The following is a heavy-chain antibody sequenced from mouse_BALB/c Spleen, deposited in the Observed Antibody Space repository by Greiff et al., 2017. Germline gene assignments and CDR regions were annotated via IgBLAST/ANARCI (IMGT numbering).Heavy chain of an antibody. V-gene: IGHV14-3*02. CDR1: GFNIKDTY. Sequence: VQLQQSGAELVKPGASVKLSCTASGFNIKDTYMHWVKQRPEQGLEWIGRIDPANGNTKYDPKFQGKATITADTSSNTAYLQLSSLTSEDTDVYYCARQVVGEFDYWGQGTTLTVSS. CDR2: IDPANGNT. J-gene: IGHJ2*01. D-gene: IGHD1-1*01. CDR3: ARQVVGEFDY.